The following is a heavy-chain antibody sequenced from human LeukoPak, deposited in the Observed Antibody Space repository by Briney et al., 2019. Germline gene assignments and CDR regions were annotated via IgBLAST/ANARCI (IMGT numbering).Heavy chain of an antibody. J-gene: IGHJ4*02. CDR2: ISAYNGNT. D-gene: IGHD3-22*01. V-gene: IGHV1-18*01. Sequence: ASVKVSCKASGYTFTSYGISWVRQAPGQGLEWMGWISAYNGNTNYAQKLQGRVTMTADTSTSTAYMELRSLRSDDTAVYYCAREGGYDSSGYYPSYFDYWGQGTLVTVSS. CDR3: AREGGYDSSGYYPSYFDY. CDR1: GYTFTSYG.